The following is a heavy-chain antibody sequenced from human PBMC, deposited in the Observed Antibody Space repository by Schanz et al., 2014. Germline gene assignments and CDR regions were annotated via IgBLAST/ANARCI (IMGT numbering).Heavy chain of an antibody. CDR2: ISNDGSIK. V-gene: IGHV3-30-3*01. Sequence: QVQLLQFGGGVVQPGRSLRLSCAASGFTFSSYAMHWVRQAPGKGLEWVALISNDGSIKYYADSVEGRFTISRDNSRNTLYLQMNSLRTEDTVVYYCASPSGYSDYGTYFDFWGQGTLVTVSS. J-gene: IGHJ4*02. CDR3: ASPSGYSDYGTYFDF. D-gene: IGHD5-12*01. CDR1: GFTFSSYA.